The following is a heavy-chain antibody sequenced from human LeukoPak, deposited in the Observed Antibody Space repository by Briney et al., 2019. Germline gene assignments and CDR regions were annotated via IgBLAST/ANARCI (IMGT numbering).Heavy chain of an antibody. CDR1: GGSFSDYN. CDR3: ARGLPGY. V-gene: IGHV4-34*01. CDR2: INHSGGT. J-gene: IGHJ4*02. Sequence: SETLSLTCAVYGGSFSDYNWNWICQPPGRGLEWIGEINHSGGTNYNPSLKSRVTISIDTSKNQFSLKLTSVTAADTAVYYCARGLPGYWGQGTLVIVSS.